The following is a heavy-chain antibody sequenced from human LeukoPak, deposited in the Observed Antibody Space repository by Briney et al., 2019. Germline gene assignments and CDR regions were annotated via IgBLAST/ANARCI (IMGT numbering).Heavy chain of an antibody. Sequence: GGSLRLSCAASGFTFSSYAMSWVRQAPGKGLEWVSAISGSGGRTNYAGSVKGRFTVSRDNSKNTLYLQMNSQRAEDTAVYYCAKPEASVAGTWDFFDYWGQGTLVTVSS. J-gene: IGHJ4*02. D-gene: IGHD6-19*01. CDR2: ISGSGGRT. CDR3: AKPEASVAGTWDFFDY. CDR1: GFTFSSYA. V-gene: IGHV3-23*01.